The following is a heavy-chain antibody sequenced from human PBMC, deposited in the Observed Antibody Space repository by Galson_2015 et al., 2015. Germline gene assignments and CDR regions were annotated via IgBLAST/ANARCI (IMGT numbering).Heavy chain of an antibody. V-gene: IGHV3-73*01. CDR3: TLPSTTSDVFDI. J-gene: IGHJ3*02. Sequence: SLRLSCAASGFPFSGSPLHWVRQASGKGLEWVGRIKTKPNNYAAIYGASVKGRFTISRDDSENTAYLQMNSLKIEDTAVYYCTLPSTTSDVFDIWGQGTMVTVSS. D-gene: IGHD1-1*01. CDR1: GFPFSGSP. CDR2: IKTKPNNYAA.